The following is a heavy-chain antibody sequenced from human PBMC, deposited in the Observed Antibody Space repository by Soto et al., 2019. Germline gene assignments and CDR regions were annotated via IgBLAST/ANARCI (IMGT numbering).Heavy chain of an antibody. V-gene: IGHV1-69*13. J-gene: IGHJ6*02. CDR3: AAWETDPRYGMDV. Sequence: SVKVSCKASGGTFNSYDINWVRQAPGQGLEWMGGIIPMVETPKYAQKFQGRVTITAXXXXXXVXMXLXXLXSAXQAMYYCAAWETDPRYGMDVWGQGTTVTVSS. D-gene: IGHD1-20*01. CDR1: GGTFNSYD. CDR2: IIPMVETP.